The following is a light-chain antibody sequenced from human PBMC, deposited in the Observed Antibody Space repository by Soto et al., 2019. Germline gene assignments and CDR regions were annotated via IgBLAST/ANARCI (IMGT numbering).Light chain of an antibody. CDR3: SSYTPSSTYV. CDR2: AVS. J-gene: IGLJ1*01. Sequence: QSALTQPASVSGSPGQSSTISCTGTSSDVGNYNYVSWYQQYPGKAPKLMIYAVSRRPSGVSNRFSGSKSGNTASLTISGLQAEDEADYYCSSYTPSSTYVFGTGTKLTVL. V-gene: IGLV2-14*03. CDR1: SSDVGNYNY.